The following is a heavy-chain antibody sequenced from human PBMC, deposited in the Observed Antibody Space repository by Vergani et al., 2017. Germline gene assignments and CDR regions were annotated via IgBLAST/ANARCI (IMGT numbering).Heavy chain of an antibody. CDR1: GFIFSTYA. CDR2: IRSKAYGGTT. D-gene: IGHD4-23*01. J-gene: IGHJ5*02. V-gene: IGHV3-49*04. CDR3: TRDPCGGNCS. Sequence: EVQLLESGGDLVQPGGSLRLSCTASGFIFSTYAMSWVRQAPGKGLEWVGFIRSKAYGGTTEYAASVKGRFTISRDDSKSIAYLQMNSLKTEDTAVYYCTRDPCGGNCSWGQGTLVTVSS.